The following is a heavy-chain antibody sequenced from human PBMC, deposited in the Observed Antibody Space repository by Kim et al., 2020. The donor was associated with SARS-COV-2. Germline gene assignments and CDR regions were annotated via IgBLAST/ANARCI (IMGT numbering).Heavy chain of an antibody. CDR2: INPNSGGT. Sequence: ASVKVSCKASGYTFTGYYMHWVRQAPGQGLEWMGWINPNSGGTNYAQKFQGRVTMTRDTSISTAYMELSRLRSDDTAVYYCARERGVAAAFQQRDYGMDVWGQGTTVTVSS. CDR1: GYTFTGYY. V-gene: IGHV1-2*02. CDR3: ARERGVAAAFQQRDYGMDV. J-gene: IGHJ6*02. D-gene: IGHD6-13*01.